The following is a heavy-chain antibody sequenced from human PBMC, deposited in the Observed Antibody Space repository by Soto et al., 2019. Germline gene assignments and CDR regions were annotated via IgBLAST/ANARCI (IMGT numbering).Heavy chain of an antibody. Sequence: SETLSLTCTVSGGSISSGGYYWSWIRQHPGKGLEWIGYIYYSGSTYYNPSLKSRVTISVDTSKNQFSLKLSSVTAADTAVYYCAREYYYDSSGYTPYYFDYWGQGTLVTVSS. CDR2: IYYSGST. J-gene: IGHJ4*02. D-gene: IGHD3-22*01. V-gene: IGHV4-31*03. CDR1: GGSISSGGYY. CDR3: AREYYYDSSGYTPYYFDY.